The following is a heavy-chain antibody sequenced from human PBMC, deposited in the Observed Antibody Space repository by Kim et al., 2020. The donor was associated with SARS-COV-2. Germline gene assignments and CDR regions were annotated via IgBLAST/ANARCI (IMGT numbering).Heavy chain of an antibody. CDR2: ISGSGGST. D-gene: IGHD3-22*01. V-gene: IGHV3-23*01. J-gene: IGHJ3*02. CDR1: GFTFSSYA. Sequence: GGSLRLSCAASGFTFSSYAMSWVRQAPGKGLEWVSAISGSGGSTYYAGSVKGRFTISRDNSKNTLYLQMNSLRAEDTAVYYCAKDLIYDSSGYSFRWCAFDIWGQGTMVTVSS. CDR3: AKDLIYDSSGYSFRWCAFDI.